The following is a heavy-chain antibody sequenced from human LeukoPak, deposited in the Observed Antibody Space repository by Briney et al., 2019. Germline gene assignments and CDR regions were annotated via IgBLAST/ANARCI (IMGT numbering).Heavy chain of an antibody. Sequence: PGGSLRLSCAASGFTFSSYAMSWVRQAPGKGLEWVSAISGSGGSTYYADSVKGRFTISRDNSKNTLYLQMNSLRAEDTALYYCAKSSGSVRHFYYYYMDVWGKGTTVTVSS. CDR2: ISGSGGST. CDR3: AKSSGSVRHFYYYYMDV. V-gene: IGHV3-23*01. D-gene: IGHD1-26*01. J-gene: IGHJ6*03. CDR1: GFTFSSYA.